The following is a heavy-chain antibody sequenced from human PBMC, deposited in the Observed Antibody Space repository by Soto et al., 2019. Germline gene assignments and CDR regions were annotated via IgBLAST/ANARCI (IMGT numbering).Heavy chain of an antibody. CDR2: IYKISTT. D-gene: IGHD2-15*01. CDR3: ARGRYCLTGRCFPNWFDS. CDR1: FDSISTVDYF. V-gene: IGHV4-30-4*01. J-gene: IGHJ5*01. Sequence: SETLSLTCSFSFDSISTVDYFLAWIRQPPGQALEYIGYIYKISTTYYNPSFESRVAISLDTSKSQFSLNVASVTAADTAVYFCARGRYCLTGRCFPNWFDSWGQGTLVTVSS.